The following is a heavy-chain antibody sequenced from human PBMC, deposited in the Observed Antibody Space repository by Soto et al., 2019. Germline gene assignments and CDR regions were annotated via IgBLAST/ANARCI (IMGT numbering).Heavy chain of an antibody. J-gene: IGHJ3*02. D-gene: IGHD3-22*01. Sequence: SETLSLTCAVYGGSFSGYYWSWIRQPPGKGLEWIGEINHSGSTNYNPSLKSRVTISVDTSKNQFSLKLSSVTAADTAVHYCAREDYYDSSGYRTRDAFDIWGQGTMVTVSS. CDR3: AREDYYDSSGYRTRDAFDI. CDR2: INHSGST. V-gene: IGHV4-34*01. CDR1: GGSFSGYY.